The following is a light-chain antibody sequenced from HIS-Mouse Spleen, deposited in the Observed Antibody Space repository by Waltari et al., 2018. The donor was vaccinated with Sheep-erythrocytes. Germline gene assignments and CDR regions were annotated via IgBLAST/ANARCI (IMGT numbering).Light chain of an antibody. CDR2: EGS. Sequence: QSALTQPASVSGSPGQSITISCTGTISAVGRYNLVPWYQQHPGKAPKLMIYEGSKRPSGVSNRFSGSKSGNTASLTISGLQAEDEADYYCCSYAGSSTPWVFGGGTKLTVL. CDR3: CSYAGSSTPWV. V-gene: IGLV2-23*01. CDR1: ISAVGRYNL. J-gene: IGLJ3*02.